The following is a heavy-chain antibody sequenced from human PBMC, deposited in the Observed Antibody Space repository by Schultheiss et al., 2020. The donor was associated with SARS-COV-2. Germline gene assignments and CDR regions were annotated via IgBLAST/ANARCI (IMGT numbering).Heavy chain of an antibody. CDR2: ISYDGSNK. CDR3: ARERGGASGSYGAFDI. J-gene: IGHJ3*02. D-gene: IGHD1-26*01. V-gene: IGHV3-30*01. CDR1: GFTFSSYA. Sequence: GGSLRLSCAASGFTFSSYAMHWVRQAPGKGLEWVAVISYDGSNKYYADSVKGRFTISRDNSKNTLYLQMNSLRAEDTAVYYCARERGGASGSYGAFDIWGQGTMVTVSS.